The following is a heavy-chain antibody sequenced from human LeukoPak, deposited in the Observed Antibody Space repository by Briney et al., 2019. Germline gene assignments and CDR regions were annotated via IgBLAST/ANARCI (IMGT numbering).Heavy chain of an antibody. CDR2: ISSSKTI. Sequence: GGSLRLSCAASGFTFSSYSMNWVRQAPGKGLEWVSYISSSKTIYYADSVKGRFTISRDNAKKSLDLQMNSLRDEDTAVYYCARDHRSGSGSGTQANDYWGQGTLVTVSS. J-gene: IGHJ4*02. CDR3: ARDHRSGSGSGTQANDY. V-gene: IGHV3-48*02. D-gene: IGHD3-10*01. CDR1: GFTFSSYS.